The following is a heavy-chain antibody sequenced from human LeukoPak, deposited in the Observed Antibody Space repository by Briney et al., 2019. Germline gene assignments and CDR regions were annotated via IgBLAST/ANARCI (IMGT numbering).Heavy chain of an antibody. Sequence: SETLSLTCTVSGGSISRSDYYWGWIRQPPGKGLERIGSIYFSGSTYYNPSLKSRVTISVDTSKNQFSLKLSSVPAADTAVCYCARHKSSCCSGGSCTFFDYWGQGILVSVSS. V-gene: IGHV4-39*01. CDR2: IYFSGST. D-gene: IGHD2-15*01. J-gene: IGHJ4*02. CDR1: GGSISRSDYY. CDR3: ARHKSSCCSGGSCTFFDY.